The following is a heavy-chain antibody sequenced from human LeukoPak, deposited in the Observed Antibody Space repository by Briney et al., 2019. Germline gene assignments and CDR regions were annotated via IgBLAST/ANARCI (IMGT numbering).Heavy chain of an antibody. CDR3: ARVYGGDAFDI. J-gene: IGHJ3*02. D-gene: IGHD4-17*01. V-gene: IGHV3-48*04. CDR2: ISSSSSTI. Sequence: PGGSLRLSCAASGFTFSSYSMNWVRQAPGKGLEWVSYISSSSSTIYYADSVKGRFTISRDNAKNSLYLQMNSLRAEDTAVYYCARVYGGDAFDIWGQGTMVTVSS. CDR1: GFTFSSYS.